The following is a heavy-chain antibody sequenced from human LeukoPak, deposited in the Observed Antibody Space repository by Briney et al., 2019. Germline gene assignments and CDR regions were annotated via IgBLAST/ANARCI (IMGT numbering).Heavy chain of an antibody. D-gene: IGHD3-10*01. CDR2: ISAYNGNT. J-gene: IGHJ5*02. CDR1: GYTFTSYG. CDR3: ARGPLNYYGSGSYYTRMRFDP. V-gene: IGHV1-18*01. Sequence: ASVKVSCKASGYTFTSYGISWVRQAPGQGLEWMGWISAYNGNTNYAQKLQGRVTMTTDTSTSTAYMELRSLRSDDTAVYYCARGPLNYYGSGSYYTRMRFDPWGQGTLVTVSS.